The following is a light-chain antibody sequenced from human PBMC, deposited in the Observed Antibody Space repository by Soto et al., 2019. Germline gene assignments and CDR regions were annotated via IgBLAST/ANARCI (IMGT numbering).Light chain of an antibody. Sequence: SVLTQPASVSGSSGQSITISCTETSSDVGSYNLVSWYQQHPGKAPKLMIYEGSKRPSGVSNRFSGSKSGSTASLTISGLQAEDEADYYCCSYAGTSSFYVFGTGTKVTVL. J-gene: IGLJ1*01. CDR1: SSDVGSYNL. CDR2: EGS. V-gene: IGLV2-23*01. CDR3: CSYAGTSSFYV.